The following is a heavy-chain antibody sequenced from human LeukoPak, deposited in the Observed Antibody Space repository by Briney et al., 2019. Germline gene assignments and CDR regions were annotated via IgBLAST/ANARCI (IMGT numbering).Heavy chain of an antibody. Sequence: PGGSLRLSCAASGFTFSSSSMHWVRQAPGKGLEWVSYITGSSTTIYYADSVKGRFTISRDNAKNSLYLQMNSLRAEDTAVYYCARDDYYDSSGYYNYWGQGTLDTVSS. D-gene: IGHD3-22*01. J-gene: IGHJ4*02. V-gene: IGHV3-48*04. CDR1: GFTFSSSS. CDR3: ARDDYYDSSGYYNY. CDR2: ITGSSTTI.